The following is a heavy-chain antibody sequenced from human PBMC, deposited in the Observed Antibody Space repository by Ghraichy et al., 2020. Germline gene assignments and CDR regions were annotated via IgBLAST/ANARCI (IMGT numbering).Heavy chain of an antibody. CDR1: GGTFSSYA. Sequence: SVKVSCKASGGTFSSYAISWVRQVPGQGLEWMGRIIPILGIANYAQKFQGRVTITADKSTSTAYMELSSLRSEDTAVYYCARDAGGEGYSYGENWFDPWGQGTLVTVSS. J-gene: IGHJ5*02. CDR3: ARDAGGEGYSYGENWFDP. CDR2: IIPILGIA. V-gene: IGHV1-69*04. D-gene: IGHD5-18*01.